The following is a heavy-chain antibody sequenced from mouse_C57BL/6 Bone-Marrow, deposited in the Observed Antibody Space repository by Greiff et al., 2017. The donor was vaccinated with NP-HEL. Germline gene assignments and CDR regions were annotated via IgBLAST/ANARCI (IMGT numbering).Heavy chain of an antibody. CDR3: ARPPFAY. CDR1: GYTFTSYD. J-gene: IGHJ3*01. Sequence: VMLVESGPELVKPGASVKLSCKASGYTFTSYDINWVKQRPGQGLEWIGWIYPRDGSTKYNEKFKGKATLTVDTSSSTAYMELHSLTSEDSAVYFCARPPFAYWGQGTLVTVSA. V-gene: IGHV1-85*01. CDR2: IYPRDGST.